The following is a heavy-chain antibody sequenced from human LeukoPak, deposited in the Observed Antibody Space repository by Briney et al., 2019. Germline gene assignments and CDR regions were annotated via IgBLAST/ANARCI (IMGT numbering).Heavy chain of an antibody. CDR2: ISYDGSNK. CDR1: GFTFSSYA. CDR3: ASHSDYGVYTTMRY. D-gene: IGHD4-17*01. J-gene: IGHJ4*02. Sequence: PGGSLRLSCAASGFTFSSYAMHWVRQAPGKGLEWVAVISYDGSNKYYADSVKGRFTISRDNSKNTLYLQMNSLRAEDTAVYYCASHSDYGVYTTMRYWGQGTLVTVSS. V-gene: IGHV3-30-3*01.